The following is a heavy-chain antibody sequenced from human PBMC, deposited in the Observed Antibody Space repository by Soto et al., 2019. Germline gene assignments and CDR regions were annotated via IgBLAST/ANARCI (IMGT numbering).Heavy chain of an antibody. Sequence: PGGSLRLSCAASGLTFSSYGMHWVRLAPGKGLEWVAVISYDGNHKYYAASVKGRFTISRDNSKNTLYLQMDSLRAEDTAVYYCAKDLSMIVGVPDAFDIWGQGTMVTVSS. CDR3: AKDLSMIVGVPDAFDI. D-gene: IGHD3-22*01. J-gene: IGHJ3*02. V-gene: IGHV3-30*18. CDR1: GLTFSSYG. CDR2: ISYDGNHK.